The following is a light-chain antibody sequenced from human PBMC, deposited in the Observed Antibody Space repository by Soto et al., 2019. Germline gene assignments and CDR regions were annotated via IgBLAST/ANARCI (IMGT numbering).Light chain of an antibody. V-gene: IGLV2-14*01. J-gene: IGLJ2*01. CDR2: EVS. CDR3: SSYTRSSTLVV. CDR1: SSDVGGYNY. Sequence: QSALTQPASVSGSPGQSITISCTGTSSDVGGYNYVSWYQHHPGKAPKLMIFEVSNRPSGVSSRFSGSKSGNTASLTISGLQAEDEADYYCSSYTRSSTLVVFGGGTKLTVL.